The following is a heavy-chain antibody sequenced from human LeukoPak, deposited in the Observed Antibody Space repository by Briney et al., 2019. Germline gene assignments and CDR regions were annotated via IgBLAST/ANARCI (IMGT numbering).Heavy chain of an antibody. J-gene: IGHJ4*02. CDR2: LSISSSDI. CDR3: ARDPGGDGSRAFDY. D-gene: IGHD5-24*01. Sequence: PGGSLRLSCAASGFTFSSYSMNWVRQAPGKGLEWVSSLSISSSDIYYADSVKGRFTISRDNAKNSLYLQMNSLGAEDTAVYYCARDPGGDGSRAFDYWGQGTLVTVSS. V-gene: IGHV3-21*01. CDR1: GFTFSSYS.